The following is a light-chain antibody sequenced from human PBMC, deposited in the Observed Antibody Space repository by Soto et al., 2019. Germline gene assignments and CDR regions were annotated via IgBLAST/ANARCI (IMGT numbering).Light chain of an antibody. J-gene: IGKJ1*01. CDR3: QQYNSYSRWK. CDR1: QSISSW. CDR2: DAS. V-gene: IGKV1-5*01. Sequence: DIQMTQSPSTLSASVGDRVTITCRASQSISSWLAWYQQKPGKAPKLLIYDASSLESGVPSRFSGSGSGTEFTLTISSLQPDDFATYYCQQYNSYSRWKFGQGTKGDLK.